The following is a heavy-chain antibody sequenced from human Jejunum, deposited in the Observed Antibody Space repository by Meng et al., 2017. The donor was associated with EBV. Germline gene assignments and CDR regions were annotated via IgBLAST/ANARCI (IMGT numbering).Heavy chain of an antibody. CDR2: ISHDGSNT. CDR3: TTDTRFRIDS. V-gene: IGHV3-74*03. Sequence: EVQLVESXGGLVQPGXSLRLSCAASGFTFSSYVMHWVRQAPGKGLVWVSRISHDGSNTMYADSVKGRLTVSRENAKNTLYVQMNNLRAEDTAVYYCTTDTRFRIDSWGQGTPVSVS. D-gene: IGHD2-21*01. CDR1: GFTFSSYV. J-gene: IGHJ4*02.